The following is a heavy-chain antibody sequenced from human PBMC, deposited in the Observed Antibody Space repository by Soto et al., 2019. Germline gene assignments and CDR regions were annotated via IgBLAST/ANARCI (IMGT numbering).Heavy chain of an antibody. J-gene: IGHJ6*02. CDR2: ISYDGSNK. CDR1: GFTFSSYG. CDR3: AKVHYDFGSGYSPEAPYYYYGMDV. D-gene: IGHD3-3*01. Sequence: GGSLRLSCAVSGFTFSSYGMHWVRQAPGKGLEWVAVISYDGSNKYYADSVKGRFTISRDNSKNTLYLQMNSLRAEDTAVYYCAKVHYDFGSGYSPEAPYYYYGMDVWGQGTTVTVSS. V-gene: IGHV3-30*18.